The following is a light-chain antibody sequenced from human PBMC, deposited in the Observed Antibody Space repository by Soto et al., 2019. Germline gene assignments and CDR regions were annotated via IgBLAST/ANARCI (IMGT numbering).Light chain of an antibody. CDR3: QQSYKMPS. CDR1: RNVSIY. CDR2: ATS. Sequence: EIPLTQSPSSLAASVGDRLTLTCRASRNVSIYLNWYQHKPGKGPPQLIHATSNLQIGVPSRFSGGGSGTEFTITISSLEPEDFGTYYCQQSYKMPSFGQGTRLEIK. J-gene: IGKJ5*01. V-gene: IGKV1-39*01.